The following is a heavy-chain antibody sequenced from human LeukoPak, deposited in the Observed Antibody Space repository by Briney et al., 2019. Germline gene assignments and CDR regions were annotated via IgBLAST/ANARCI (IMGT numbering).Heavy chain of an antibody. Sequence: SETLSLTCTVSGGSISSYYWSWIRQPPGKGLEWIGYIYYSGSTNYNPSLKSRVTISVDTSKNQFSLKLSSVTAADTAVYYCARATYYYGSGSYREYFQHWGQGTLVTVS. CDR3: ARATYYYGSGSYREYFQH. CDR2: IYYSGST. CDR1: GGSISSYY. D-gene: IGHD3-10*01. J-gene: IGHJ1*01. V-gene: IGHV4-59*08.